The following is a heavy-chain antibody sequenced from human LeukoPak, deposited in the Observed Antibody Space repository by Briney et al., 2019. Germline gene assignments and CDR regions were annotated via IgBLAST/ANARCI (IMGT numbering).Heavy chain of an antibody. CDR1: VSSISSTYY. Sequence: PSETLSLTCAVSVSSISSTYYWGWIRQPPGKGLEWIGSFYNSGSTYYNPSLRSRVTISVDTSKNQFSLRLRSVTAADTAVYYCARNNTRTFSRGSSRRRANAFDIWGQGAMVTVSS. V-gene: IGHV4-38-2*01. D-gene: IGHD6-13*01. CDR2: FYNSGST. CDR3: ARNNTRTFSRGSSRRRANAFDI. J-gene: IGHJ3*02.